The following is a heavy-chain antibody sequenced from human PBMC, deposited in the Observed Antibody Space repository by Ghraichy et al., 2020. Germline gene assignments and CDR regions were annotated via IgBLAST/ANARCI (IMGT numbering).Heavy chain of an antibody. J-gene: IGHJ3*01. D-gene: IGHD3-22*01. Sequence: SCAVSGGSINNYYWNWIRQPPGKGLEYIGYIYYSGNTKYNPSLKSRATLSVDRSKNQFSLKLRSVTAADTAVYYCARSSYYDDAFDFWGHGTLVTVSS. CDR2: IYYSGNT. V-gene: IGHV4-59*01. CDR1: GGSINNYY. CDR3: ARSSYYDDAFDF.